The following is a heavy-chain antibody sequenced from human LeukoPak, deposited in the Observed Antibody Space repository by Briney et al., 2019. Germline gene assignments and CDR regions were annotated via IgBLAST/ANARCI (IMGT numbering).Heavy chain of an antibody. CDR1: GFTFSNYW. J-gene: IGHJ6*02. CDR2: INSDGSST. CDR3: GREDHYAMDV. Sequence: PGGSLRLSCAASGFTFSNYWMQWVRQAPGKGLVWVSRINSDGSSTRYADSVKGRFTISRDNAKNTLFLQMNSLRAEDTPVYYCGREDHYAMDVWGQGTTVTVSS. V-gene: IGHV3-74*01.